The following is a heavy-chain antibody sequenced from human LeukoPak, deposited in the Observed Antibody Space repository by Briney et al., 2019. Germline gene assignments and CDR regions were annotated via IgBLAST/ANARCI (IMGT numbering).Heavy chain of an antibody. J-gene: IGHJ4*02. CDR2: IYYSGTT. D-gene: IGHD3-3*01. V-gene: IGHV4-39*01. CDR3: ARLRFDFWSGYTHPYFDY. CDR1: GGSISSSSYS. Sequence: SETLSLTCTVSGGSISSSSYSWGWIRQPPGKGLEWIGSIYYSGTTYYNPSLKSRVTISVDTSKIQFSLKLSSVAATDTAVYSCARLRFDFWSGYTHPYFDYWGQGTLVTVSS.